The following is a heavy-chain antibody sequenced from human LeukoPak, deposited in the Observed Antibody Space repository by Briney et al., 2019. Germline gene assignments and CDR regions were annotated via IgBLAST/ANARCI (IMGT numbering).Heavy chain of an antibody. D-gene: IGHD3-10*01. J-gene: IGHJ4*02. CDR3: ARDRGFGELLSIYFDY. V-gene: IGHV4-61*02. Sequence: SETLSLTCTVPGGSISSGSYYWSWIRQPAGKGLEWIGRIYTSGSTNYNPSLQSRVTISVDTSKNQFSLKLSSMTAADTAVYYCARDRGFGELLSIYFDYWGQGTLVTVSS. CDR1: GGSISSGSYY. CDR2: IYTSGST.